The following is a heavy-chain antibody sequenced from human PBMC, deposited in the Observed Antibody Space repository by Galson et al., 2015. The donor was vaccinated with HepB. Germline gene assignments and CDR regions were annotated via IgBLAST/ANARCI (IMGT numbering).Heavy chain of an antibody. J-gene: IGHJ3*02. CDR3: AREVYDYGDYADAFDI. CDR2: ISSSSSYI. D-gene: IGHD4-17*01. V-gene: IGHV3-21*01. Sequence: SLRLSCAASGFTFSSYSMNWVRQAPGKGLEWVSSISSSSSYIYYADSVKGRFTISRDNAKNSLYLQMNSLRAEDTAVYYCAREVYDYGDYADAFDIWGQGTMVTVSS. CDR1: GFTFSSYS.